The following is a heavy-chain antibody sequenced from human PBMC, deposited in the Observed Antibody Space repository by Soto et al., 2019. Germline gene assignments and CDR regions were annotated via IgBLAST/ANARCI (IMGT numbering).Heavy chain of an antibody. J-gene: IGHJ5*02. CDR1: GGSFSGYY. D-gene: IGHD3-10*01. V-gene: IGHV4-34*01. Sequence: SETLSLTCAVYGGSFSGYYWSWIRQPPGKGLEWIGEINHSGSTNYNPSLKSRVTISVDTSKNQFSLKLSSVTAADTAVYYCARGNIVILWFGAGGSWFDPWGQGTLVTVSS. CDR2: INHSGST. CDR3: ARGNIVILWFGAGGSWFDP.